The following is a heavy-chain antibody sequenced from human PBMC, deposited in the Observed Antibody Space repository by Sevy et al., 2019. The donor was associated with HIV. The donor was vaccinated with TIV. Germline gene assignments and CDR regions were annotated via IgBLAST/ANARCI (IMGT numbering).Heavy chain of an antibody. J-gene: IGHJ5*02. D-gene: IGHD3-3*02. CDR2: ISGYNGYT. CDR3: AKEGKNIRSWFDP. V-gene: IGHV1-18*01. Sequence: ASVKVSRKASGYSFTNYGIGWVRQAPGQGLEWMGWISGYNGYTNYAPNLQGRVTMTTDTSTSTAYMELRSLRSDDTAIYYCAKEGKNIRSWFDPWGQGTLVTVSS. CDR1: GYSFTNYG.